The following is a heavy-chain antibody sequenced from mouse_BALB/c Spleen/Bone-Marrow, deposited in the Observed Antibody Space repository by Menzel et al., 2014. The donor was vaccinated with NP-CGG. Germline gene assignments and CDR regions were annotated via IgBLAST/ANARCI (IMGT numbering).Heavy chain of an antibody. D-gene: IGHD2-4*01. CDR3: TRGDYDWYFDV. Sequence: VQRVESGAELVKPGASVKMSCKASGYTFTSYWMHWVKQRPGQGLEWIGVIDPSDSYTSYNRKFKGKATLTVDTSSSTAYMQLSSLTSEDSAVYYCTRGDYDWYFDVWGAGTTVTVSS. CDR2: IDPSDSYT. J-gene: IGHJ1*01. V-gene: IGHV1S127*01. CDR1: GYTFTSYW.